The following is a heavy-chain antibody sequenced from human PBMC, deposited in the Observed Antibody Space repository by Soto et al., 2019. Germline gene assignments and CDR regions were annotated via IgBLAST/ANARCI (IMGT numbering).Heavy chain of an antibody. V-gene: IGHV1-69*13. CDR1: GGTFSSYA. Sequence: GASVKVSCKASGGTFSSYAISWVRQAPGQGLEWMGGIIPIFGTANYAQKFQGRVTITADESTSTAYMELSSLRSEDTAVYYCARCNVLRYFYWSPFYYYGMDVWGQGTTVTVSS. D-gene: IGHD3-9*01. J-gene: IGHJ6*02. CDR2: IIPIFGTA. CDR3: ARCNVLRYFYWSPFYYYGMDV.